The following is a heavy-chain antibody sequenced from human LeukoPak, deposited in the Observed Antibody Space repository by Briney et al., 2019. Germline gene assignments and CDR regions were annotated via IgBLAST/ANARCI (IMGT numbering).Heavy chain of an antibody. D-gene: IGHD2-2*01. CDR1: GGSISISNW. CDR2: IYHSGST. J-gene: IGHJ4*02. CDR3: ARVPSLTYCSGTSCRYYFDY. Sequence: PSETLSLTCGVSGGSISISNWWSWVGPRAGNGLEWIRDIYHSGSTNFNPSLKSRVTISVDKSKNQFSLKLISVTAADTAMYCCARVPSLTYCSGTSCRYYFDYWGQGTLVTVSS. V-gene: IGHV4-4*01.